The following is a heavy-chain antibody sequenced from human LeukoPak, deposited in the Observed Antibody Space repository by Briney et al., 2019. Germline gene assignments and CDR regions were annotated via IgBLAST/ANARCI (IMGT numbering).Heavy chain of an antibody. CDR1: GFTFSSYS. V-gene: IGHV3-21*01. D-gene: IGHD2-2*01. J-gene: IGHJ5*02. CDR2: ISSSSYI. Sequence: GGSLRLSCAASGFTFSSYSMNWVRQAPGKGLERVSSISSSSYIYYADSVKGRFTISRDNAKNSLYLQMNSLRAEDTAVYYCARGPIVVVPAALNWFDPWGQGTLVTVSS. CDR3: ARGPIVVVPAALNWFDP.